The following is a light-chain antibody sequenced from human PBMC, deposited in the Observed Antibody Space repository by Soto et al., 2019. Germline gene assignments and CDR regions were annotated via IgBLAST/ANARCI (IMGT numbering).Light chain of an antibody. Sequence: EIRVNHSLSSLSLSLLFTGTITFRASQSISSYLNWYQQKPGKAPKLLIYAASSLQSGVPSRFSGSGSGTDFTLTISRLQPEDFATYYCQQSYIHIERFGQGTIVDIK. CDR3: QQSYIHIER. V-gene: IGKV1-39*01. CDR2: AAS. CDR1: QSISSY. J-gene: IGKJ1*01.